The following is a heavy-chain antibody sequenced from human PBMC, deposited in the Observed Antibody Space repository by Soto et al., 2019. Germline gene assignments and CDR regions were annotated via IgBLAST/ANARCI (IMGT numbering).Heavy chain of an antibody. CDR3: ARHNRYSSTWFEGWFDP. CDR2: IHPGDSDT. D-gene: IGHD6-13*01. Sequence: SGESLKISCKASGYSFSTYWIGWVRQIPWRGLEWMGIIHPGDSDTRYSPFFQGQVTISADKSISTAYLQWSSLKASDTAMYYCARHNRYSSTWFEGWFDPWGQGTLVTVSS. J-gene: IGHJ5*02. V-gene: IGHV5-51*01. CDR1: GYSFSTYW.